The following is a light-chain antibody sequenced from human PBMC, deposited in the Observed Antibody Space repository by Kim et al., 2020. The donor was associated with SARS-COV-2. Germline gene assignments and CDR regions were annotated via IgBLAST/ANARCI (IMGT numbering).Light chain of an antibody. CDR2: GKN. Sequence: AVSVALGQTVRITCQGDSLRSYYASWYQQKPGQAPVLVIYGKNNRPSGIPDRFSGSSSGNTASLTITGAQAEDEADYYCNSRDSSGNHLVFGGGTQLT. CDR1: SLRSYY. V-gene: IGLV3-19*01. CDR3: NSRDSSGNHLV. J-gene: IGLJ3*02.